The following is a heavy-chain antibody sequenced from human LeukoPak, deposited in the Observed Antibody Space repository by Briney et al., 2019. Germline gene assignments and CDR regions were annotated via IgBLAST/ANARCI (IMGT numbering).Heavy chain of an antibody. D-gene: IGHD3-22*01. CDR2: IIPILGIA. Sequence: SVKVSCKASGCTFSSYAISWVRQAPGQGLEWMGRIIPILGIANYAQKFQGRVTITADKSTSTAYMELSSLRSEDTAVYYCARDLRNYDSSGHYFDYWGQGTLVTVSS. V-gene: IGHV1-69*04. J-gene: IGHJ4*02. CDR3: ARDLRNYDSSGHYFDY. CDR1: GCTFSSYA.